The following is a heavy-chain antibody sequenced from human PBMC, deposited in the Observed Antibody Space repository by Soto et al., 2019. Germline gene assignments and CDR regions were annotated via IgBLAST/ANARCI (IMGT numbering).Heavy chain of an antibody. D-gene: IGHD6-6*01. J-gene: IGHJ6*02. Sequence: GASVKVSCKASGYTFTGYYMHWVRQAPGQGLEWMGWINPNSGGTNYAQKFQGRVTMTRDTSITTAYMELSRLRSDDTAVYYCARDHYSSSSLYYYYYGMDVWGQGTTVTAP. CDR3: ARDHYSSSSLYYYYYGMDV. CDR1: GYTFTGYY. V-gene: IGHV1-2*02. CDR2: INPNSGGT.